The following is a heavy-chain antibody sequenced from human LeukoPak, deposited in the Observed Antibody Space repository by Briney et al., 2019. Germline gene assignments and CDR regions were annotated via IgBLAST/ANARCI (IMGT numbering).Heavy chain of an antibody. Sequence: GGSLRLSCAASGFTVSSNYMSWVRQAPGKGPEWVSVIYSGGSTYYAGSVKGRFTISRDNSKNTLYLQMNSLRAEDTAVYYCARDIEPLLYCSGGSCYDGMDVWGQGTTVTVS. CDR1: GFTVSSNY. J-gene: IGHJ6*02. D-gene: IGHD2-15*01. CDR2: IYSGGST. CDR3: ARDIEPLLYCSGGSCYDGMDV. V-gene: IGHV3-66*01.